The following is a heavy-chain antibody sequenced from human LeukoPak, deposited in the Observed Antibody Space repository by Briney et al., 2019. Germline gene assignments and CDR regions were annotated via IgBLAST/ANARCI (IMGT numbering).Heavy chain of an antibody. CDR2: ISGYDGHT. CDR3: ARDRDLGAVAGTFDP. J-gene: IGHJ5*02. Sequence: ASVKISCKASGYTFTSFGISWVRQAPGQGLEWMGWISGYDGHTKYAQKLQGRVTLTTDTSTSTAYMDLRSLGSDDTAVYFCARDRDLGAVAGTFDPWGQGTLVTVSS. CDR1: GYTFTSFG. D-gene: IGHD6-19*01. V-gene: IGHV1-18*01.